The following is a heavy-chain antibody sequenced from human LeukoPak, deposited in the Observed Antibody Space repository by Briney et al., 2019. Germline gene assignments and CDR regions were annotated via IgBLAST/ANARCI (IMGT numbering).Heavy chain of an antibody. J-gene: IGHJ5*02. CDR3: AKLGHYDILAGYYIWFDP. D-gene: IGHD3-9*01. V-gene: IGHV3-30*04. CDR2: MSYDGSYK. Sequence: GGSLRLSCAASGFTFSSCAMHWVRQAPGKGLEWVAVMSYDGSYKYYADSVKGRFTISRDNSKNTLYLQMNSLRAEDTAVYYCAKLGHYDILAGYYIWFDPWGQGTLVTVSS. CDR1: GFTFSSCA.